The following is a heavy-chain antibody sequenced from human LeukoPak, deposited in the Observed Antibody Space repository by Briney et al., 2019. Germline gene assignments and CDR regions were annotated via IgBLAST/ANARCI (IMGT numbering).Heavy chain of an antibody. CDR3: ARSRSGYYEDY. CDR2: IKEDGSEK. D-gene: IGHD3-22*01. V-gene: IGHV3-7*01. J-gene: IGHJ4*02. CDR1: GVTFSNYW. Sequence: GGSLRLSCAASGVTFSNYWMSWGRQAPGKGLEWVANIKEDGSEKYYVDSVKGRFTISRDNAKNSLSLQVNSLSAEDTAVYYCARSRSGYYEDYWGQGTLVTVSS.